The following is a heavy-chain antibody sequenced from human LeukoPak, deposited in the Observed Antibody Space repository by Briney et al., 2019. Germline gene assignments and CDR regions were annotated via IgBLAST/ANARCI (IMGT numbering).Heavy chain of an antibody. CDR1: GFTLSSYA. J-gene: IGHJ6*03. Sequence: GGSLRLSCAASGFTLSSYAMHWVRQAPGKGLEWVAVISYDGSNKYYADSVKGRFTISRDNSKNTLYLQMNSLRAEDTAVYYCARDPGRGNYYYYYMDVWGKGTTVTVSS. CDR2: ISYDGSNK. CDR3: ARDPGRGNYYYYYMDV. D-gene: IGHD3-10*01. V-gene: IGHV3-30*01.